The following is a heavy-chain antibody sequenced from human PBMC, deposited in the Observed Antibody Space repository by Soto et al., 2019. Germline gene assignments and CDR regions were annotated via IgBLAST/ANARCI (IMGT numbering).Heavy chain of an antibody. J-gene: IGHJ3*02. V-gene: IGHV3-23*01. D-gene: IGHD2-15*01. CDR2: SSGSGAVT. Sequence: GGSLRLSCAASGFSISSYAMSWVRQALGKGLEWVSTSSGSGAVTYYADSVKGRFTISRDNAENTLYLQMSILRAEDTALYYCAKVPCNGARCYGAFDIWGQGTVVTVSS. CDR1: GFSISSYA. CDR3: AKVPCNGARCYGAFDI.